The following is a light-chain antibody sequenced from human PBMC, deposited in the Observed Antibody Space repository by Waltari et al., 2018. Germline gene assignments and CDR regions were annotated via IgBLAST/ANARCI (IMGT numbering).Light chain of an antibody. CDR3: SSYTSSSTNV. CDR2: DVS. CDR1: SSDVGGYNY. Sequence: QSALTQPASVSGAPGQSITISCTGTSSDVGGYNYGYWYQQHPGKAPKLMIYDVSNRPSGVSNRFSGSKSGNTASLTISGLQAEDEADYYCSSYTSSSTNVFGSGTKVTVL. V-gene: IGLV2-14*03. J-gene: IGLJ6*01.